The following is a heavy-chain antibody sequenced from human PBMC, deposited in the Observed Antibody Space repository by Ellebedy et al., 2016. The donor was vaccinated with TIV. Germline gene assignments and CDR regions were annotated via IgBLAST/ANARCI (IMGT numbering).Heavy chain of an antibody. J-gene: IGHJ4*02. D-gene: IGHD3-10*01. V-gene: IGHV3-48*03. CDR2: ISRTSNTI. CDR1: GFIFSSHE. Sequence: GESLKISCAGSGFIFSSHEFNWVRQAPGKGLEWLSYISRTSNTIHYADSVRGRFIISTDDAKGSLYLQMNSLRAEDTAVYFCTSQVYGLGSYSPYWGQGTLVTVSS. CDR3: TSQVYGLGSYSPY.